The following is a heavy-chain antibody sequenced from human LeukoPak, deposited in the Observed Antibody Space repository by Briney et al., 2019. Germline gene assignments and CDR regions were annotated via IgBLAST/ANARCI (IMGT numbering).Heavy chain of an antibody. D-gene: IGHD2-8*01. CDR1: GGSFSGYY. Sequence: KPSETLSLTCAVYGGSFSGYYWSWIRQPPGKGLEWIGEINHSGSTNYNPSLKSRVTISLDTSKNQFSLKLTSVTAADTAVYYCATANFYFQYWGQGTLVTVSS. CDR3: ATANFYFQY. CDR2: INHSGST. V-gene: IGHV4-34*01. J-gene: IGHJ1*01.